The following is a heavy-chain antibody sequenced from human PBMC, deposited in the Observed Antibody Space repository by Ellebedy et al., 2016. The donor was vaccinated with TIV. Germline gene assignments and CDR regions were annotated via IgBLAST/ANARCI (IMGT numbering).Heavy chain of an antibody. Sequence: GGSLRLXXAASGFTFSNAWMNWVRQAPGKGLEWVSVVYSGGSTYYADSVKGRFTISRDNSKNTLYLQMNSLRAEDTAVYYCAKGGRRHIVLMVYAIDYWGQGTLVTVSS. D-gene: IGHD2-8*01. CDR1: GFTFSNAW. CDR3: AKGGRRHIVLMVYAIDY. CDR2: VYSGGST. J-gene: IGHJ4*02. V-gene: IGHV3-53*01.